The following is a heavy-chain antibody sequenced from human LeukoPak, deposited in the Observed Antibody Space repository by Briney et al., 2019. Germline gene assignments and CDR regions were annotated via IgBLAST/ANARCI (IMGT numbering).Heavy chain of an antibody. CDR3: ARVPPGRVGPNYYYYYYMDV. V-gene: IGHV4-61*08. CDR2: IYYSGST. J-gene: IGHJ6*03. CDR1: GGSISSGGYS. D-gene: IGHD1-26*01. Sequence: SETLSLTCAVSGGSISSGGYSWSWIRQPPGKGLEWIGYIYYSGSTNYNPSLKSRVTISVDTSKNQFSLKLSSVTAADTAVYYCARVPPGRVGPNYYYYYYMDVWGKGTTVTVSS.